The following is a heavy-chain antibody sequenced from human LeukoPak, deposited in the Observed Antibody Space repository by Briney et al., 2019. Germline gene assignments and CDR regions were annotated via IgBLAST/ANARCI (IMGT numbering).Heavy chain of an antibody. V-gene: IGHV1-46*01. D-gene: IGHD5-18*01. Sequence: ASVKVSCKASGYSFTSHYMHWVRQAPGQGLEWLGLINPSGSSTLYAQKFQGRVTMTRDMSTTTDYMELSSLRSEDTAVYYCARALPHRRLMDTTMEQHWFDPWGQGTLVAVSS. CDR3: ARALPHRRLMDTTMEQHWFDP. J-gene: IGHJ5*02. CDR2: INPSGSST. CDR1: GYSFTSHY.